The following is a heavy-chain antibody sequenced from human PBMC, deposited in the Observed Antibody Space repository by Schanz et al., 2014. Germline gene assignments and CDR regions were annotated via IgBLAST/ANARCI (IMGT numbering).Heavy chain of an antibody. CDR3: VKTYAGWRFDY. V-gene: IGHV3-23*01. CDR1: GFTFTTFA. CDR2: ISDRGDGT. Sequence: EQVLESGGGFVQPGGSLRLSCATSGFTFTTFAMTWVRQAPGKGLEWVSGISDRGDGTNYGDSVRGRFTISRDNSRNTVYLQMNNVGFDYTATYYCVKTYAGWRFDYWGQGTLVTVSS. J-gene: IGHJ4*02. D-gene: IGHD2-2*01.